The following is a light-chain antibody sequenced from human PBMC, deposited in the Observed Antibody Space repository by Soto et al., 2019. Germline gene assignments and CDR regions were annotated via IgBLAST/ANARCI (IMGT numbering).Light chain of an antibody. J-gene: IGKJ2*01. CDR3: LQSGSSFYT. Sequence: EMVLTQSPGTLSLSPGERATLTCRASQSVSSAYLAWYQQRPGQAPRLLIYGASSRATGIPDRFSGSGSGTDFTLTISGLEPEDFAVYYCLQSGSSFYTFGQGTKLEIK. CDR2: GAS. CDR1: QSVSSAY. V-gene: IGKV3-20*01.